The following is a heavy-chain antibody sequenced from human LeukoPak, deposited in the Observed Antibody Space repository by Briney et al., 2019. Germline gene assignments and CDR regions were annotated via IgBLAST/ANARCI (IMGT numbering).Heavy chain of an antibody. V-gene: IGHV4-59*08. CDR3: ARHFGRSSYFDY. J-gene: IGHJ4*02. D-gene: IGHD2-15*01. CDR2: ISYSGST. CDR1: SGSISDYY. Sequence: SETLSLTCTVSSGSISDYYRSWIRQPPGKGLECIGYISYSGSTNYNPSLKSRVTISVDTSKNQFSLKLSSVTAADAAVYYCARHFGRSSYFDYWGQGTLVTVSS.